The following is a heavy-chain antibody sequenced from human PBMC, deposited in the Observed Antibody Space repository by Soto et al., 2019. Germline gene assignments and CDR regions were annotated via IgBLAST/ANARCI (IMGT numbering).Heavy chain of an antibody. CDR1: GDSVSSNSAA. J-gene: IGHJ6*02. V-gene: IGHV6-1*01. CDR2: TYYRSKWYN. D-gene: IGHD2-15*01. CDR3: ARDIYCSGGSCYHYYYYGMDV. Sequence: PSQTLSLTCAISGDSVSSNSAAWNWIRQSPSRGLEWLGRTYYRSKWYNDYAVSVKSRITINPDTSKNQFSLQLNSVTPEDTAVYYCARDIYCSGGSCYHYYYYGMDVWGQGTTVTVSS.